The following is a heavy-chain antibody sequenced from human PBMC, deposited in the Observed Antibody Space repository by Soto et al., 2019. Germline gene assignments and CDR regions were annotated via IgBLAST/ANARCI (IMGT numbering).Heavy chain of an antibody. CDR1: GGSISSGDYY. J-gene: IGHJ3*02. Sequence: PSETLSLTCTVSGGSISSGDYYWSWIRQPPGKGLEWIGYIYYSGSTYYNPSLKSRVTISVDTSKNQFSLKLSSVTAADTAVYYCARDRVEMAKIGQIPDAFDIWGQGTMVTVSS. CDR2: IYYSGST. CDR3: ARDRVEMAKIGQIPDAFDI. V-gene: IGHV4-30-4*01. D-gene: IGHD5-12*01.